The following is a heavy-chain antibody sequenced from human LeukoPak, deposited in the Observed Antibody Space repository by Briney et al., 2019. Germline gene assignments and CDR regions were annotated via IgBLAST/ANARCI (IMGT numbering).Heavy chain of an antibody. CDR3: ARDVGAARPSRGSYFDY. D-gene: IGHD6-6*01. J-gene: IGHJ4*02. V-gene: IGHV3-30*01. CDR1: GFTFSSYA. CDR2: ISYDGSNR. Sequence: PGGSLRLSCAASGFTFSSYAMHWVRQAPGKGLEWVAVISYDGSNRYYADSVKGRFTISRDNSKNTLYLQMNSLRAEDTAVYYCARDVGAARPSRGSYFDYWGQGTLVTVSS.